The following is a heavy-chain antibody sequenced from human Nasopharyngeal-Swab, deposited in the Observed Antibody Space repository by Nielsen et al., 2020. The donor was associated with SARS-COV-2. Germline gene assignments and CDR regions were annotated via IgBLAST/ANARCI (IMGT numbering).Heavy chain of an antibody. V-gene: IGHV3-23*01. CDR2: ISNGGGTT. Sequence: GGSLRLSCAASGFTFRNYAMSWVRQAPGKGLEWVSGISNGGGTTHNADSVRGRFTISRDNSKNTLYLQMNSLRAEDTAVYYCARDSQERFDYWGQGTLVTVSS. CDR1: GFTFRNYA. J-gene: IGHJ4*02. D-gene: IGHD1-1*01. CDR3: ARDSQERFDY.